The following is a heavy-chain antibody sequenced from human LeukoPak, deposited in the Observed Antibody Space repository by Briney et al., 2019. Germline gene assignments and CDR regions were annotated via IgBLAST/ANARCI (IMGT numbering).Heavy chain of an antibody. Sequence: GGSLRLSCAVSGPIVSTNYMSWVRQAPGKGLEWVSVIYSGGSTYYADSVKGRFTISRDNSKNTLYLQMNSLRAEDTAVYYCAKDERLSGRSYNSIDYWGQGTLVTVSS. D-gene: IGHD1-26*01. CDR3: AKDERLSGRSYNSIDY. CDR1: GPIVSTNY. J-gene: IGHJ4*02. CDR2: IYSGGST. V-gene: IGHV3-53*01.